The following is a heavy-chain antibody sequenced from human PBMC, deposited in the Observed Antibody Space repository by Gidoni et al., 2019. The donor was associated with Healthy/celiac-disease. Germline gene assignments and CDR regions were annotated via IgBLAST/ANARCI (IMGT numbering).Heavy chain of an antibody. V-gene: IGHV3-23*01. J-gene: IGHJ4*02. CDR3: AKPGPIVVVTAMNFDY. CDR1: GFTFISYA. D-gene: IGHD2-21*02. CDR2: ISGSGGST. Sequence: EVQLLESGGGLVQPGGSLRLSCAASGFTFISYAMSWVRQAPGKGLEWVSAISGSGGSTYYADSVKGRFTISRDNSKNTLYLQMNSLRAEDTAVYYCAKPGPIVVVTAMNFDYWGQGTLVTVSS.